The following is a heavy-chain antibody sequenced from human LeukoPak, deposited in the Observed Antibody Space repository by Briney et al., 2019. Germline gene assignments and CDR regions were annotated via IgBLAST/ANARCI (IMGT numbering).Heavy chain of an antibody. Sequence: GGSLRLSCAASGFTFGVYAMHWVRQAPATGLEWVAFISYDGSNKYYADSVKGRFTISRDNSNNTSYLEMNSLRDEDTAVYYCARDSSGWGGNNWFDPWGQGTLVTVSS. V-gene: IGHV3-30-3*01. J-gene: IGHJ5*02. CDR3: ARDSSGWGGNNWFDP. D-gene: IGHD6-19*01. CDR2: ISYDGSNK. CDR1: GFTFGVYA.